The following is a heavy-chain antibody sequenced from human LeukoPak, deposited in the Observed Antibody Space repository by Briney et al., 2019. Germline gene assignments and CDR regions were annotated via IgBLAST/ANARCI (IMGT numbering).Heavy chain of an antibody. CDR1: GFTFSSYS. CDR2: ISSSSSYI. Sequence: PGGSLRLSCAASGFTFSSYSMNWVRQAPGKGLEWVSSISSSSSYIYYADSVKGRFTISRDNAKNSLYLQMNSLRAKDTAVYYCASVTGYSSGWYGGGYWGQGTLVTVSS. CDR3: ASVTGYSSGWYGGGY. V-gene: IGHV3-21*01. D-gene: IGHD6-19*01. J-gene: IGHJ4*02.